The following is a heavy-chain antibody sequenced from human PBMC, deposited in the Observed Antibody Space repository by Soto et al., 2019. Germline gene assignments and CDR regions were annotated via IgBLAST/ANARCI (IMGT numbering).Heavy chain of an antibody. Sequence: EVQLLESGGGLVQPGGSLRLSCAASGFTFSTYAMSWVRQAPGKGLEWVSGISGSGGSTYYADSVKGRFTISRDNSNNTLYLQMSSLRAEDTAVYYSAKDRKSGSAWYWDYWGQGTLVTVSS. V-gene: IGHV3-23*01. J-gene: IGHJ4*02. CDR3: AKDRKSGSAWYWDY. CDR1: GFTFSTYA. D-gene: IGHD6-19*01. CDR2: ISGSGGST.